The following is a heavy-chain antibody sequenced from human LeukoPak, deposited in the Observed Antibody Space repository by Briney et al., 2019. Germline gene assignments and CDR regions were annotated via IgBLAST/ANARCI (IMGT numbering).Heavy chain of an antibody. CDR1: GFTFSGSA. J-gene: IGHJ4*02. D-gene: IGHD6-19*01. V-gene: IGHV3-73*01. CDR3: TNGPNTGSSGC. CDR2: IRSKANSYAT. Sequence: GGSLRLSCAASGFTFSGSAMHWVRQASGKGLEWVGRIRSKANSYATAYAASVKGRFTISRDDSKNTAYLQMNSLKTEDTAVYYCTNGPNTGSSGCWGLGTLVTVSS.